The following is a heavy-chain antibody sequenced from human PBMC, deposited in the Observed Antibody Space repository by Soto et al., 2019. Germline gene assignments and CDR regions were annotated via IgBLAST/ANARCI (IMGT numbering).Heavy chain of an antibody. V-gene: IGHV3-9*01. Sequence: EVQLVESGGGLVQPGRSLRLSCAASGCTFDDYAMHWVRQAPGKGLEWVSGISWNSGSIGYADSVKGRFTISRDNAKNSLYLQMNSLRAEDTALYYCAKDKVAAAGQSFDYWGQGTLVTVSS. J-gene: IGHJ4*02. CDR1: GCTFDDYA. CDR2: ISWNSGSI. D-gene: IGHD6-13*01. CDR3: AKDKVAAAGQSFDY.